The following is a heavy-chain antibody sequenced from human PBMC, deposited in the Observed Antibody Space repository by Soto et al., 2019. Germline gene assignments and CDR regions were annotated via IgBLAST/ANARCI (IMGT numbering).Heavy chain of an antibody. CDR1: GGSISSYY. CDR3: ARDVRGVSGFYP. CDR2: IYYSGST. D-gene: IGHD3-10*01. Sequence: PSETLSLTCTVSGGSISSYYWSWIRQPPGKGLEWIGYIYYSGSTNYNPSLKSRVTISVDTSKNQFSLKLSSVTAADTAVYYCARDVRGVSGFYPWGQGTLVTASS. J-gene: IGHJ5*02. V-gene: IGHV4-59*01.